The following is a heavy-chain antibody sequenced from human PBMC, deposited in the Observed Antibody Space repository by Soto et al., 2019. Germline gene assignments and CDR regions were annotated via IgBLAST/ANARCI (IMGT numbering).Heavy chain of an antibody. D-gene: IGHD2-2*03. CDR1: GYTFTSYC. Sequence: ASEKVSFKASGYTFTSYCISWVRQPPRQGLEWMGWISAYNGNTNYAQKLQGRVTMTTDTSTSTAYMELRSLRSDDTAVYYCARAGYCSSTSCLTPTGYYYYYMDVWGKRSTVPGSS. CDR2: ISAYNGNT. V-gene: IGHV1-18*01. CDR3: ARAGYCSSTSCLTPTGYYYYYMDV. J-gene: IGHJ6*03.